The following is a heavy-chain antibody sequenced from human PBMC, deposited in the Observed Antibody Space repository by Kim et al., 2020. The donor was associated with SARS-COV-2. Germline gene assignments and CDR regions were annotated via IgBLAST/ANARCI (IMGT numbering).Heavy chain of an antibody. D-gene: IGHD3-22*01. CDR3: ARGSYDSSGRNYYYYYGMDV. Sequence: SETLSLTCAVSGGSISSSNWWSWVRQPPGKGLEWIGEIYHSGSTNYNPSLKSRVTISVDKSKNQFSLKLSSVTAADTAVYYCARGSYDSSGRNYYYYYGMDVWGQGTTFTVSS. V-gene: IGHV4-4*02. CDR1: GGSISSSNW. J-gene: IGHJ6*02. CDR2: IYHSGST.